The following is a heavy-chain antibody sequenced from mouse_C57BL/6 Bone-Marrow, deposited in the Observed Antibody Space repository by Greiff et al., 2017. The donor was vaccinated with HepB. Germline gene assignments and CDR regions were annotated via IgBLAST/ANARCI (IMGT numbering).Heavy chain of an antibody. J-gene: IGHJ3*01. CDR2: ISGGGGNT. V-gene: IGHV5-9*01. CDR1: GFTFSSYT. CDR3: ARHEGYGGLRRRGFAY. D-gene: IGHD2-4*01. Sequence: EVMLVESGGGLVKPGGSLKLSCAASGFTFSSYTMSWVRQTPEKRLEWVATISGGGGNTYYPDSVKGRFTISRDNAKNTLYLQMSSLRSEDTALYYCARHEGYGGLRRRGFAYWGQGTLVTVSA.